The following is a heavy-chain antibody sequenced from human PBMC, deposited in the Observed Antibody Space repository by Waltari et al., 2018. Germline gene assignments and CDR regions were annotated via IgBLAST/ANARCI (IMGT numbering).Heavy chain of an antibody. CDR3: TTKLYS. Sequence: EVQLVESGGGLVEPGESLRLSCAASGFTFSNASMTWVRQAPGKGLEWVGRVKSYTDGGTTEYAAPVKGRFIISRDDSKNTLYLQMNSLKTEDTAVYYCTTKLYSWGQGTLVTVSS. V-gene: IGHV3-15*05. CDR2: VKSYTDGGTT. CDR1: GFTFSNAS. D-gene: IGHD2-15*01. J-gene: IGHJ5*02.